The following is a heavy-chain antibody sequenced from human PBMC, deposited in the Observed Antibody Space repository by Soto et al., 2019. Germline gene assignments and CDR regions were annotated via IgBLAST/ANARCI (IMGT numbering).Heavy chain of an antibody. V-gene: IGHV4-59*01. CDR1: GGSISSYY. J-gene: IGHJ5*02. CDR2: IYYSGST. CDR3: ARDGRAGTRGWFDP. Sequence: SETLSLTWTVSGGSISSYYWSWIRQPPGKGLEWIGYIYYSGSTNYNPSLKSRVTISVDTSKNQFSLKLSSVTAADTAVYYCARDGRAGTRGWFDPWGQGTLVTVSS. D-gene: IGHD3-10*01.